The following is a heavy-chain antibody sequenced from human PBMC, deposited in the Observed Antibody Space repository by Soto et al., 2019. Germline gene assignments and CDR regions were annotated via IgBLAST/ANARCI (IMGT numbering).Heavy chain of an antibody. CDR3: ARAGYNWNDRYYFDY. CDR1: GGSISSYY. V-gene: IGHV4-59*01. J-gene: IGHJ4*02. Sequence: QVQLQESGPGLVKPSETLSLTCTVSGGSISSYYWSWIRQPPGKGLEWIGYIYYSGSTNYNPSLKSRVTISVDTSKNQFSLKLSSVTAADTAVYYCARAGYNWNDRYYFDYWGQGTLVTVSS. CDR2: IYYSGST. D-gene: IGHD1-1*01.